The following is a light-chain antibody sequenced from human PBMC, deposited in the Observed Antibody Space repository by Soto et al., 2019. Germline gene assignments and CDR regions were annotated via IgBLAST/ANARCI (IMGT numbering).Light chain of an antibody. CDR3: SSYTTSSTRV. CDR2: EVS. J-gene: IGLJ1*01. V-gene: IGLV2-14*01. Sequence: QSALTQPASVSGSPGQSITISCTGTSSDIGGYNYVSWYQHHPGKAPKLMLYEVSNRPSGVSNRFSGSKSGSTASLTISGLQAEDEADYYCSSYTTSSTRVFGTGTKLTVL. CDR1: SSDIGGYNY.